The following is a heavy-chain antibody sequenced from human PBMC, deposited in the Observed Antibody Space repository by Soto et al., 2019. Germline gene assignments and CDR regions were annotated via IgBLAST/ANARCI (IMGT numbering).Heavy chain of an antibody. J-gene: IGHJ3*02. CDR1: GGTFSSYA. V-gene: IGHV1-46*03. Sequence: GASVKVSCKASGGTFSSYAIDWVRQAPGQGLQWMGIINPSGGSTSYAQKFQDRVTMTRDTSTSTVYMELSSLRSEDTAVYYCARLRTTGTTGVDAFDIWGKGTMVTVSS. CDR3: ARLRTTGTTGVDAFDI. CDR2: INPSGGST. D-gene: IGHD1-1*01.